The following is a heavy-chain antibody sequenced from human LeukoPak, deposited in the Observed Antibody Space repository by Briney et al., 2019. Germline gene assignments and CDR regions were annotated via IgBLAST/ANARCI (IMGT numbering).Heavy chain of an antibody. CDR3: ARSRSNYWYFDL. J-gene: IGHJ2*01. CDR2: IYYSGST. D-gene: IGHD5-24*01. Sequence: PSETLSLTCTVSGGSISSSSYYWGWIRQPPGKGLEWIGGIYYSGSTYYNPSLKSRVTISVDTSKNQFSLKLSSVTAADTAVYYCARSRSNYWYFDLWGRGTLVTVSS. V-gene: IGHV4-39*01. CDR1: GGSISSSSYY.